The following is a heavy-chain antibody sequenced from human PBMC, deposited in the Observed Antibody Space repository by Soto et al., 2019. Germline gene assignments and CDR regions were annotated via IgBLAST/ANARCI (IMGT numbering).Heavy chain of an antibody. CDR1: GYTFTSYY. Sequence: QVQLVQSGAEVKKPGASVKVSCKASGYTFTSYYMHWVRQAPGQGLEWMGIINPSGGSTSYAQKFQGRVTLPRDKSTRTVYMELSSLISEDTAVYYCARVLAPGHFDYWGQGTLVTVSP. CDR3: ARVLAPGHFDY. D-gene: IGHD6-6*01. V-gene: IGHV1-46*01. CDR2: INPSGGST. J-gene: IGHJ4*02.